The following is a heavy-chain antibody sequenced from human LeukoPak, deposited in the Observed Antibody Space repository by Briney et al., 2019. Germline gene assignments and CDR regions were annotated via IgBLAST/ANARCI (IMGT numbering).Heavy chain of an antibody. CDR3: ASRGGYEPFDY. CDR1: GFTFSDYY. V-gene: IGHV3-11*06. D-gene: IGHD3-3*01. J-gene: IGHJ4*02. CDR2: ISSSSSYT. Sequence: GGSLRLSSAASGFTFSDYYMSWIRQAPGKGLEWVSYISSSSSYTNYADSVKGRFTISRDNAKNSLYLQMNSLRAEDTAVYYCASRGGYEPFDYWGQGTLVTVSS.